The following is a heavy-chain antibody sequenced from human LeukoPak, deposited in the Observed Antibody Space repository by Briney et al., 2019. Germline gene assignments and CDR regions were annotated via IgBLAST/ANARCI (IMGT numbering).Heavy chain of an antibody. CDR1: GFTFSTSA. Sequence: GGSLRLSCAASGFTFSTSAMHWVRQAPGKGLEWVAFIKFDGGNKYYADSVKGRFTISGDNSKNTLYLQMNTLRPEDTTVYYCAGGDSYGFASWGQGTLVTVSS. D-gene: IGHD5-18*01. CDR3: AGGDSYGFAS. J-gene: IGHJ4*02. V-gene: IGHV3-30*02. CDR2: IKFDGGNK.